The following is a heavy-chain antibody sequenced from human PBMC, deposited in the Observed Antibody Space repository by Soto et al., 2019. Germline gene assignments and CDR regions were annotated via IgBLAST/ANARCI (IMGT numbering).Heavy chain of an antibody. CDR3: ARGPNYYNSARGWFDP. Sequence: SETLSLTCTASGGSIRSGDFYWSWIRQPPGKGLEWIGYIYYSGTTYYNPSLKSRVTISVDTSKNQFSLKLRSVTAADTAVYYCARGPNYYNSARGWFDPWGQGTLVTVSS. CDR1: GGSIRSGDFY. J-gene: IGHJ5*02. D-gene: IGHD3-3*01. CDR2: IYYSGTT. V-gene: IGHV4-30-4*01.